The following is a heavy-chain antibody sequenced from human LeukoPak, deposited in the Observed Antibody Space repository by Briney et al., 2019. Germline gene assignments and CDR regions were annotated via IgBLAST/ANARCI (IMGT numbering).Heavy chain of an antibody. J-gene: IGHJ5*02. D-gene: IGHD2-15*01. CDR3: AKDRGGYCSGGSCYYNWFDP. V-gene: IGHV3-23*01. CDR2: ISGSGGST. CDR1: GFTFSSYA. Sequence: PGGSLRLSCAASGFTFSSYAMSWVRQAPGKGLEWVSAISGSGGSTYYADSVKGRFTISRDNSKNTLYLQMNGLRAEDTAVYYCAKDRGGYCSGGSCYYNWFDPWGQGTLVTVSS.